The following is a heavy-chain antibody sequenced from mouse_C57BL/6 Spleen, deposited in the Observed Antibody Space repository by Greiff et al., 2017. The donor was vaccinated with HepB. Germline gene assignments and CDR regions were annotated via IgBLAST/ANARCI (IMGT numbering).Heavy chain of an antibody. CDR2: IYPGDGDT. CDR1: GYAFSSSW. V-gene: IGHV1-82*01. D-gene: IGHD1-1*01. Sequence: VVKPGASVKISCKASGYAFSSSWMNWVKQRPGKGLEWIGRIYPGDGDTNYNGKFKGKATLTADKSSSTAYMQLSSLTSEDSAVYFCARLYYGSSYDYFDYWGQGTTLTVSS. CDR3: ARLYYGSSYDYFDY. J-gene: IGHJ2*01.